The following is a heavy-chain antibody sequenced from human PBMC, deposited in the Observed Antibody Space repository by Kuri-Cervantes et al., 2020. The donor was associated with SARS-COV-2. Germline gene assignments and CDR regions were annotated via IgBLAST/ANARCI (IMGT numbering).Heavy chain of an antibody. CDR2: IYYSGST. CDR1: VGPISIGGYY. Sequence: LSCTVSVGPISIGGYYWSWFRRHPGKGLEWIRYIYYSGSTYYNPSLQSRITISVDTSKNQFSLKLSPVTAADAAVYYWARIGGARFWSGCHEFDYWGQGTLVTVSS. J-gene: IGHJ4*02. CDR3: ARIGGARFWSGCHEFDY. D-gene: IGHD3-3*01. V-gene: IGHV4-31*03.